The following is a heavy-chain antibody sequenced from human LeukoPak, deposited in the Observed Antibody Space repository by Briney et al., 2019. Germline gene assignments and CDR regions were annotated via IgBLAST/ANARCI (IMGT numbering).Heavy chain of an antibody. CDR1: GFTFSSYS. J-gene: IGHJ4*02. CDR3: ARIAVPGFFDY. V-gene: IGHV3-21*01. Sequence: PGGSLRLSCAASGFTFSSYSMNWVRQAPGKGLEWVSSISSSSSYIYYADSVKGRFTISGDNAKNSLYLQMNSLRAEDTAVFYCARIAVPGFFDYWGQGTLVTVSS. CDR2: ISSSSSYI. D-gene: IGHD6-19*01.